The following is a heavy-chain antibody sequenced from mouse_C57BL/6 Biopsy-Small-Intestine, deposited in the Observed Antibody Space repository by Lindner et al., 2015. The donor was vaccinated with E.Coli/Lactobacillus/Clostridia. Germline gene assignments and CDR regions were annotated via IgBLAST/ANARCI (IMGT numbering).Heavy chain of an antibody. J-gene: IGHJ2*01. V-gene: IGHV1-34*02. D-gene: IGHD4-1*01. CDR2: IYPNNGGS. Sequence: VQLQESGPELVKPGASVKISCKASGYTFTDYNIDWVKQSHGKNLEWIGYIYPNNGGSGYNQKFKSKATLTVDKSSSTAYMELHSLTSEDSAVYYCARLGTGYYFDYWGQGTTLTVSS. CDR1: GYTFTDYN. CDR3: ARLGTGYYFDY.